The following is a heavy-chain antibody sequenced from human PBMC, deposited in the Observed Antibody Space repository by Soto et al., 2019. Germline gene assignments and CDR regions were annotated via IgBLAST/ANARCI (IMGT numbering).Heavy chain of an antibody. V-gene: IGHV3-7*01. CDR2: IKQDGSEK. Sequence: PGGSLRLSCAASGFTFSSYWMSWVRQAPGKGLEWVANIKQDGSEKYYVDSVKGRFTISRDNAKNSLYLQMNSLRAEDTAVYYCARDRDGMFNPFYGSYYFDYWGQGTLVTVSS. J-gene: IGHJ4*02. CDR3: ARDRDGMFNPFYGSYYFDY. CDR1: GFTFSSYW. D-gene: IGHD3-10*02.